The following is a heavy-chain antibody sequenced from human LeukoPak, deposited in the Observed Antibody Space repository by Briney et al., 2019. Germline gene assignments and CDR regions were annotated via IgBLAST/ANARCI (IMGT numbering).Heavy chain of an antibody. CDR3: AKDISTAAAGRGDY. D-gene: IGHD6-13*01. CDR1: GFTFDDYA. Sequence: GGSLRLSCAASGFTFDDYAMHWVRQAPGKGLEWVSGISWNSGHRGYADSVKGRFTISRDNAKNSLYLQMNSLRAEDTALYYCAKDISTAAAGRGDYWGQGTLVTVSS. V-gene: IGHV3-9*01. CDR2: ISWNSGHR. J-gene: IGHJ4*02.